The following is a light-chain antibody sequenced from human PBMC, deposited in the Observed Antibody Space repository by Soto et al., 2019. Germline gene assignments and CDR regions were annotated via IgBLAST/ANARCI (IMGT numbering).Light chain of an antibody. CDR2: DDS. Sequence: SYELTQPPSVSVAPGQTARLTCGGNKIGSKRVHWYQQRPGQAPVLVVYDDSDRPSGIPERFSGSNSGNTASLTVSGLQADDEADYYCSSFSGFSTVFGTGTKVTVL. J-gene: IGLJ1*01. V-gene: IGLV3-21*02. CDR1: KIGSKR. CDR3: SSFSGFSTV.